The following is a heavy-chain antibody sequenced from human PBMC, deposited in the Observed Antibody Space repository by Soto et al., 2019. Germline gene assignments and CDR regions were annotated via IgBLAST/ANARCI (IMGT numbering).Heavy chain of an antibody. CDR2: IYYSGST. CDR1: GGSISSGDYY. D-gene: IGHD3-10*01. J-gene: IGHJ6*02. CDR3: ARDRLYYYGSGSYSHYFYYYGMDV. Sequence: SETLSLTCTVSGGSISSGDYYWSWIRQPPGKGLEWIGYIYYSGSTYYNPSLKSRVTISVDTSKNQFSPKLSSVTAADTAVYYCARDRLYYYGSGSYSHYFYYYGMDVWGQGTTVTVSS. V-gene: IGHV4-30-4*01.